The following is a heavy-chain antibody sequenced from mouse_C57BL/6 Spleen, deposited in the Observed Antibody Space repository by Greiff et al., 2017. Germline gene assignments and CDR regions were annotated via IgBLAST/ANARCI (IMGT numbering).Heavy chain of an antibody. D-gene: IGHD1-1*01. V-gene: IGHV1-15*01. CDR2: IDPETGGT. CDR3: TRRNYGSSVDY. Sequence: VQLQQSGAELVRPGASVTLSCKASGYTFTDYEMHWVKQTPVHGLEWIGAIDPETGGTAYNQKFKGKAILTAYKSSSTAYMELRSLTSEDSAVYYCTRRNYGSSVDYWGQGTTLTFSS. J-gene: IGHJ2*01. CDR1: GYTFTDYE.